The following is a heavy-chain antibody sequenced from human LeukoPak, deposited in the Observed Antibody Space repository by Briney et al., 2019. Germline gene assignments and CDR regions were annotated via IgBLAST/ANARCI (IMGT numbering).Heavy chain of an antibody. V-gene: IGHV4-59*08. J-gene: IGHJ3*02. CDR2: IYYSGST. Sequence: SETLSLTCTVSGGSISSYYWSWIRQPPGKGLEWIGYIYYSGSTNYNPSLKSRVTISVDTSKNQFSLKLSSVTAADTDVYYCARHLYDYVWGSYCAFDIWGQGTMVTVSS. D-gene: IGHD3-16*01. CDR1: GGSISSYY. CDR3: ARHLYDYVWGSYCAFDI.